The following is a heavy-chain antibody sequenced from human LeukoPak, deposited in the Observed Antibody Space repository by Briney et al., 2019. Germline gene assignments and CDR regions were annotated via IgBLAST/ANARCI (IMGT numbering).Heavy chain of an antibody. Sequence: SQTRSLTCTVSGGSISSSSYYWDWIRHPPGKGLEWIGSMYYRGRTYYNPSLESRVTISVDTSNNQFYLKLSSVSAADTAVYYCARLAYYDFWGGYYMGFDYWGQGTLVSAFS. V-gene: IGHV4-39*01. CDR2: MYYRGRT. CDR3: ARLAYYDFWGGYYMGFDY. J-gene: IGHJ4*02. D-gene: IGHD3-3*01. CDR1: GGSISSSSYY.